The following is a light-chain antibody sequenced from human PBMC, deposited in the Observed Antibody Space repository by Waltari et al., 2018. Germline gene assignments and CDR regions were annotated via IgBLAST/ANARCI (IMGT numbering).Light chain of an antibody. CDR3: QQYDNLPLT. J-gene: IGKJ4*01. Sequence: DIQMTQSPSSLSASVGDRVTITCQASQDISNYLNWYQKKPGKAPKLLIYDASNLETAVPSRFSGSGSGTDFTFTISSLQPEDIATYYCQQYDNLPLTFGGGTKVEIK. CDR2: DAS. CDR1: QDISNY. V-gene: IGKV1-33*01.